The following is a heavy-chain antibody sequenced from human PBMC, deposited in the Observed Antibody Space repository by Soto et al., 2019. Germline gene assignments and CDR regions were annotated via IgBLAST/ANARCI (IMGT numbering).Heavy chain of an antibody. D-gene: IGHD2-15*01. J-gene: IGHJ6*02. V-gene: IGHV3-21*01. CDR3: ARDRQYCSGGSCYFKVYYCYGMDV. Sequence: GGSLRLSCAASGFTFSSYSMNWVRQAPGKGLEWVSSISSSSSYIYYADSVKGRFTISRDNAKNSLYLQMNSLRAEDTAVYYCARDRQYCSGGSCYFKVYYCYGMDVWGQGTTVTVSS. CDR1: GFTFSSYS. CDR2: ISSSSSYI.